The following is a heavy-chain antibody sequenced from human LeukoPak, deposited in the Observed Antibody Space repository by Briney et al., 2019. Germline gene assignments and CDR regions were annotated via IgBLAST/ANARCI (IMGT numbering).Heavy chain of an antibody. CDR1: GFRVSGYD. CDR2: ISISGSNI. D-gene: IGHD3-9*01. V-gene: IGHV3-11*04. CDR3: AREYYGPIFSHYLDV. J-gene: IGHJ6*04. Sequence: PGGSLRLSCAASGFRVSGYDLNWIRQAPGKGLEWIAYISISGSNIHYADSVRGRFTISRDNANNSLYLQLSSLRVEDTAVYYCAREYYGPIFSHYLDVWGKGTTVTVSS.